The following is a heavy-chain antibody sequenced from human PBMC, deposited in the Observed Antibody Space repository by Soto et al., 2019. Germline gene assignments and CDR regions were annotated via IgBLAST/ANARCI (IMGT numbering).Heavy chain of an antibody. CDR3: AHGRDIVVVPVWFDP. Sequence: SGPTLVNPTQTLTLTCTFSGFSHSTSAVGVDRIRQPPGKALEWLALIYWNDDKRYSPSLKSRLTITKKTSKNQVVLTMTNMDPVDTATYYCAHGRDIVVVPVWFDPWGQGTLVTVSS. V-gene: IGHV2-5*01. D-gene: IGHD2-2*01. CDR2: IYWNDDK. CDR1: GFSHSTSAVG. J-gene: IGHJ5*02.